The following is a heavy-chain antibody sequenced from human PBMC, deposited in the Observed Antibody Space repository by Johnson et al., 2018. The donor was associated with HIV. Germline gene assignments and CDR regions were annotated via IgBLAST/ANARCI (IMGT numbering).Heavy chain of an antibody. Sequence: VQLVESGGGLIQPGGSLRLSCAASGFTVSSNYMSWVRQAPGKGLEWVSVIYSGGSTYYADSVKGRFTISRDNSKNTLYLQMNSLRAEDTAVYYCAKVSMVVGTRGAFDIWGQGTMVTVSS. V-gene: IGHV3-66*03. D-gene: IGHD3-22*01. J-gene: IGHJ3*02. CDR2: IYSGGST. CDR3: AKVSMVVGTRGAFDI. CDR1: GFTVSSNY.